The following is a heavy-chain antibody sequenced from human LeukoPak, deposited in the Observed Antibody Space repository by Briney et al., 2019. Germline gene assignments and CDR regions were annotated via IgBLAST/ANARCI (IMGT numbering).Heavy chain of an antibody. CDR3: TTKVLRYFDWLPPDDY. Sequence: PGGSLRLSCAASGFTFSSYGMHWVRQAPGKGLEWVGRIKSKTDGGTTDYAAPVKGRFTISRDDSKNTLHLQMNSLKTEDTAVYYCTTKVLRYFDWLPPDDYWGQGTLVTVSS. D-gene: IGHD3-9*01. CDR2: IKSKTDGGTT. CDR1: GFTFSSYG. V-gene: IGHV3-15*01. J-gene: IGHJ4*02.